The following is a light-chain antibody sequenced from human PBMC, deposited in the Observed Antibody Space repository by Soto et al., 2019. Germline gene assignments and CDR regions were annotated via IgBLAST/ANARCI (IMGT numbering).Light chain of an antibody. CDR1: SSDVGGYNY. Sequence: QSVLTQPPSASGSPGQSVTISCTGTSSDVGGYNYVSWYQQHPGKAPKLMIYEVSKRPSGVPDRFSGSKSGNTASLTVSGLQAEDEADYYCSSYVVSNNSPNVFGTGTKVTVL. J-gene: IGLJ1*01. CDR3: SSYVVSNNSPNV. V-gene: IGLV2-8*01. CDR2: EVS.